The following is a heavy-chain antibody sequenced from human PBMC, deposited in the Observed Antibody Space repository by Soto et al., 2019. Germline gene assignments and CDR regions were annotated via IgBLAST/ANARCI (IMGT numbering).Heavy chain of an antibody. CDR3: TTDPPDVLRYFDWSRGDAFDI. V-gene: IGHV3-15*01. Sequence: GGSLRLSCAASGFSFSNAWMSWVRQAPGKGLEWVGRIKSKTDGGTTDYAAPVKGRFTISRDDSKNTLYLQMNSLKTEDTAVYYCTTDPPDVLRYFDWSRGDAFDIWGQGTMVTVSS. D-gene: IGHD3-9*01. CDR2: IKSKTDGGTT. J-gene: IGHJ3*02. CDR1: GFSFSNAW.